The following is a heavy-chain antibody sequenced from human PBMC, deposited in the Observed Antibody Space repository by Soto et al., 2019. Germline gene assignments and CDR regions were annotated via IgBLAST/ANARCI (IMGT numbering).Heavy chain of an antibody. Sequence: QVQLAESGGGVVQPGRSLTITCAASGFTLGTYGMHWVRQPPGKGLEWVAVISNDGGDKYYSDSVMGRCTISRDNSKNSLFLKMNGLRAEDTAVYFCATEFFDSSGFYPSLDALDIWGQGTVVSISS. V-gene: IGHV3-30*03. CDR3: ATEFFDSSGFYPSLDALDI. CDR1: GFTLGTYG. CDR2: ISNDGGDK. J-gene: IGHJ3*02. D-gene: IGHD3-22*01.